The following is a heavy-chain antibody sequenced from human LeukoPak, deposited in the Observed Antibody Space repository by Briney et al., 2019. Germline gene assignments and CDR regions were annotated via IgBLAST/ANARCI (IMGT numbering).Heavy chain of an antibody. Sequence: SETLSLTCTVSGGSISSDSYYWGWIRQPPGTELEWIGNIYYSGSTYYSPSLKSRVTISLNTSKNQFSLKLSSVTAADTAVYYCARHAPPLGAAAPFDYWGQGTLVTVSS. D-gene: IGHD6-13*01. CDR2: IYYSGST. V-gene: IGHV4-39*01. CDR3: ARHAPPLGAAAPFDY. CDR1: GGSISSDSYY. J-gene: IGHJ4*02.